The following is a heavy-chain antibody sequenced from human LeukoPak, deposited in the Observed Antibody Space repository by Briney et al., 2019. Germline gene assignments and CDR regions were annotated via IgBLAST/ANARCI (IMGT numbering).Heavy chain of an antibody. CDR1: GGSISSYY. D-gene: IGHD5-18*01. V-gene: IGHV4-59*01. CDR2: IYYSGST. CDR3: ARGGYSYGYTDWYFDL. Sequence: SETLSLTCTVPGGSISSYYWSWIRQPPGKGLEWIGYIYYSGSTNYNPSLKSRVTISVDTSKNQFSLKLSSVTAADTAVYYCARGGYSYGYTDWYFDLWGRGTLVTVSS. J-gene: IGHJ2*01.